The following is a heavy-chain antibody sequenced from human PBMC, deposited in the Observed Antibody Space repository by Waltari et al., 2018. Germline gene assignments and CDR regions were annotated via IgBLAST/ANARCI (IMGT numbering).Heavy chain of an antibody. CDR1: GFTVSSNY. J-gene: IGHJ3*02. V-gene: IGHV3-53*01. CDR2: IYIGGST. Sequence: EVQLVESGGGLIQPGGSLRLSCAASGFTVSSNYMSLVRQAPGKGVEGVSVIYIGGSTYYADSVKGRFTISRDNSKNTLYLQMNSLRAEDTAVYYCAREYSSGWARTFDIWGQGTMVTVSS. CDR3: AREYSSGWARTFDI. D-gene: IGHD6-19*01.